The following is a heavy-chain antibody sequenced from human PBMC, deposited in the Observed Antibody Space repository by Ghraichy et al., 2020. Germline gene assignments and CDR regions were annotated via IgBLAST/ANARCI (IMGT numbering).Heavy chain of an antibody. CDR1: GFNFRTYG. CDR2: IRYDGSDK. V-gene: IGHV3-30*02. CDR3: ARDQNWHFDY. J-gene: IGHJ4*02. D-gene: IGHD2/OR15-2a*01. Sequence: GESLNISCVASGFNFRTYGMHWVRQAPGKGLEWVVFIRYDGSDKWYRDSVKGRFTISRDNSRNTLYLQMNSLRVEDTAVYYCARDQNWHFDYWGQGTLVTVSS.